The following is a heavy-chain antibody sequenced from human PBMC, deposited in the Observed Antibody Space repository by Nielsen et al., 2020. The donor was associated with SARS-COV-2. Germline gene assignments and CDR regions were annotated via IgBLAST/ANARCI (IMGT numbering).Heavy chain of an antibody. CDR1: GGSISSSNW. CDR2: IYHSGST. J-gene: IGHJ5*02. CDR3: ARHGDSGSPADWFDP. Sequence: SETLSLTCAVSGGSISSSNWWSWVRQPPGKGLEWIGEIYHSGSTYYNPSLKSRVTISVDTSKNQFSLKLSSVTAADTAVYYCARHGDSGSPADWFDPWGQGTLVTVSS. D-gene: IGHD1-26*01. V-gene: IGHV4-4*02.